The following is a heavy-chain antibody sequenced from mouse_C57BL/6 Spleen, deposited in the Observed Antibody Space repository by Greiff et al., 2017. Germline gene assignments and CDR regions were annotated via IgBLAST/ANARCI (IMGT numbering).Heavy chain of an antibody. CDR2: INPGSGGT. J-gene: IGHJ2*01. CDR3: ARSGYDYDAFYYFDY. CDR1: GYAFTNYL. V-gene: IGHV1-54*01. D-gene: IGHD2-4*01. Sequence: QVQLQQSGAELVRPGTSVQVSCKASGYAFTNYLIEWVKQRPGQGLEWIGVINPGSGGTNYNEKFKGKATLTADKSSSTAYMQLSSLTSEDSAVYFCARSGYDYDAFYYFDYRGQGTTRTVSS.